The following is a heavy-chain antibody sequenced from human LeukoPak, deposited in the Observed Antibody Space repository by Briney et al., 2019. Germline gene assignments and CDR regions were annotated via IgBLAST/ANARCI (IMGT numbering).Heavy chain of an antibody. V-gene: IGHV4-59*01. CDR1: GGSISSYY. CDR3: ARAAREMATTPDFDY. J-gene: IGHJ4*02. D-gene: IGHD5-24*01. CDR2: IYYSGST. Sequence: SETLSLTCTVSGGSISSYYWSWIRQPPGRGLEWIGYIYYSGSTNYNPSLKSRVTISVDTSKNQFSLKLSSVTAADTAVYYCARAAREMATTPDFDYWGQGTLVTVSS.